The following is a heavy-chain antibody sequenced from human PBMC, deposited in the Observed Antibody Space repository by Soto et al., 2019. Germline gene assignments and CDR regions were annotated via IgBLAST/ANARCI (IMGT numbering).Heavy chain of an antibody. V-gene: IGHV4-39*01. CDR3: ARSNDFWRNNWFDP. J-gene: IGHJ5*02. CDR1: GGSISSSSYY. Sequence: PSETLSLTCTVSGGSISSSSYYWGWIRQPPGKGLEWIGSIYYSGSTYYNPSLKSRVTISVDTSKNQFSLKLSSVTAADTAVYYCARSNDFWRNNWFDPWGQGTLVTAPQ. CDR2: IYYSGST. D-gene: IGHD3-3*01.